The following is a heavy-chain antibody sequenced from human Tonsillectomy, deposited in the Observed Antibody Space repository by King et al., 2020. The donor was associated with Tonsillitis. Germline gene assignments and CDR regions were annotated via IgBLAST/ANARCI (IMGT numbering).Heavy chain of an antibody. D-gene: IGHD4-23*01. CDR1: GGSVSSGSYY. CDR2: IYYSGST. Sequence: QLQESGPGLVKPSETLSLTCTVSGGSVSSGSYYWSWIRQPPGKGLEWIGYIYYSGSTNYNPYLKSRVTISVDTSKNQFSLKLSSVTAADTAVYYCAREGVTRSFDYWGQGTLVTVSS. V-gene: IGHV4-61*01. CDR3: AREGVTRSFDY. J-gene: IGHJ4*02.